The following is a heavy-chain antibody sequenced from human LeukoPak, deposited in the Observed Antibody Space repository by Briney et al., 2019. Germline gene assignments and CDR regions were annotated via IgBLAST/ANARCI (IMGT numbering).Heavy chain of an antibody. V-gene: IGHV1-58*02. CDR1: GFTFTSSA. J-gene: IGHJ3*02. Sequence: GTSVTVSCTASGFTFTSSAMQWVRQARGQRLEWIGRIIVGSGNTNYAQKFQERVTITRDMSTSTAYMELSSLRSEDTAVYYCAAGISSGWYEVEDAFDIWGQGTMVTVSS. CDR3: AAGISSGWYEVEDAFDI. CDR2: IIVGSGNT. D-gene: IGHD6-19*01.